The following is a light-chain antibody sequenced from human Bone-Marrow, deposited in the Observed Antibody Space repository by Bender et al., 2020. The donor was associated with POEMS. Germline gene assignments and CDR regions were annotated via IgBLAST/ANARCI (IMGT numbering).Light chain of an antibody. Sequence: QSALTQPPSASGSPGQTVAISCTGTSSDVGSSNFVSWYQQHPGKVPKVMIYEVNKRPSGVPDRFSGSKSGNTASLTVSGLQAEDEADYYCSSPTVNNNYAFVTGTKVTVL. J-gene: IGLJ1*01. CDR3: SSPTVNNNYA. V-gene: IGLV2-8*01. CDR2: EVN. CDR1: SSDVGSSNF.